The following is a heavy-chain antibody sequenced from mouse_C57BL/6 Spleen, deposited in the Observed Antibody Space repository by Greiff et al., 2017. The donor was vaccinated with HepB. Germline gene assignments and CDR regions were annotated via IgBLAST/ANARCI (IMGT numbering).Heavy chain of an antibody. J-gene: IGHJ2*01. V-gene: IGHV5-9-1*02. CDR2: ISSGGDYI. CDR1: GFTFSSYA. D-gene: IGHD2-5*01. CDR3: TREDYSNYYFDY. Sequence: DVHLVESGEGLVKPGGSLKLSCAASGFTFSSYAMSWVRQTPEKRLEWVAYISSGGDYIYYADTVKGRFTISRDNARNTLYLQMSSLKSEDTAMYYCTREDYSNYYFDYWGQGTTLTVSS.